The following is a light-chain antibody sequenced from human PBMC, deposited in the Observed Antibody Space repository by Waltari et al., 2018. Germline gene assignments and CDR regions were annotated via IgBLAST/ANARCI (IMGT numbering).Light chain of an antibody. V-gene: IGLV1-44*01. J-gene: IGLJ1*01. Sequence: QSVLPQPPPASGTPGQRVTISCSGSRSNIGSKSVNWYQQVPGTAPKLLIYTNDQRPSGVPDRFSGSKSGTSASLAISGLQSEDEAGYYCAAWDDSLSGFVFGTGTKVTVL. CDR2: TND. CDR3: AAWDDSLSGFV. CDR1: RSNIGSKS.